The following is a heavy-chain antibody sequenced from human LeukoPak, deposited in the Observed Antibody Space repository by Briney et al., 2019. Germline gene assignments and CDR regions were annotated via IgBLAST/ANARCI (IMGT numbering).Heavy chain of an antibody. J-gene: IGHJ3*02. CDR3: ATPAVALAHDAFDI. V-gene: IGHV5-51*01. D-gene: IGHD6-19*01. CDR2: IYPGDSDT. CDR1: GYSFTSYW. Sequence: GESLKISCKVSGYSFTSYWIAWVPQMPGKGLEWMGIIYPGDSDTRYSPSLQGQVTISADKSVNTAYLQWSSLKASDTAMYYCATPAVALAHDAFDIWGQGTMVTVSS.